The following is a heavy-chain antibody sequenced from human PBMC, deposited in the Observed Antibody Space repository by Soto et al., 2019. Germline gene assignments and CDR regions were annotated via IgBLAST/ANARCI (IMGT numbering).Heavy chain of an antibody. V-gene: IGHV5-10-1*01. J-gene: IGHJ6*02. CDR3: ARHGNPSAFYCSSTSCYTGDYYYGMDV. Sequence: GESLKISCKGSGYSFTSYWISWVRQMPGKGLEWMGRIDPSDSYTNYSPSFQGHVTISADKSISTAYLQWSSLKASDTAMYYCARHGNPSAFYCSSTSCYTGDYYYGMDVWGQGTTVTVSS. CDR2: IDPSDSYT. D-gene: IGHD2-2*02. CDR1: GYSFTSYW.